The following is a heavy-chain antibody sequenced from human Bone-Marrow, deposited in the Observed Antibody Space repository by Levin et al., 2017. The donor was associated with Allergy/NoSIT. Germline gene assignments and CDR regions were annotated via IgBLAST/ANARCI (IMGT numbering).Heavy chain of an antibody. V-gene: IGHV3-73*01. D-gene: IGHD4-17*01. CDR1: GFTFSGSA. CDR3: TRIYGDSGYYMDV. CDR2: IRSKPNYYAT. Sequence: HPGGSLRLSCAASGFTFSGSAMHWVRQASGKGLEWVGRIRSKPNYYATAYAASVKGRFTISRDDSKDTAYLQMHSLRTEDTAVYFCTRIYGDSGYYMDVWGKGTTVTVSS. J-gene: IGHJ6*03.